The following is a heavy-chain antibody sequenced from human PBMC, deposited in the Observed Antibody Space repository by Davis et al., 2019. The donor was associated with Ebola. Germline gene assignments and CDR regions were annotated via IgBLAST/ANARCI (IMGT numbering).Heavy chain of an antibody. CDR2: INHSGST. CDR3: ARGSDGGNSADS. J-gene: IGHJ4*02. D-gene: IGHD4-23*01. Sequence: MPSETLSLTCAVYGGSFSGYYWSWIRQPPGKGLEWIGEINHSGSTNYNPSLKSRVTMSVDTSKNQFSLKLSSVTAADTAVYYCARGSDGGNSADSWGQGTLVTVSS. V-gene: IGHV4-34*01. CDR1: GGSFSGYY.